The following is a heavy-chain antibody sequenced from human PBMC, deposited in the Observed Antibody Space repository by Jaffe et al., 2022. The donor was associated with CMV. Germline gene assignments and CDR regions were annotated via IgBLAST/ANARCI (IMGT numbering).Heavy chain of an antibody. J-gene: IGHJ5*02. V-gene: IGHV1-69*01. Sequence: QVQLVQSGAEVKKPGSSVKVSCKASGGTFSSYAISWVRQAPGQGLEWMGGIIPIFGTANYAQKFQGRVTITADESTSTAYMELSSLRSEDTAVYYCARGYCSSTSCPQGNWFDPWGQGTLVTVSS. CDR1: GGTFSSYA. D-gene: IGHD2-2*01. CDR3: ARGYCSSTSCPQGNWFDP. CDR2: IIPIFGTA.